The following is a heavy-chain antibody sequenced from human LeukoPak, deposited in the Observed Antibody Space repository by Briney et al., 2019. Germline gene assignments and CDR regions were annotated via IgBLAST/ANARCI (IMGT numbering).Heavy chain of an antibody. J-gene: IGHJ6*02. CDR3: ARSGVSYYYGMDV. Sequence: PGGSLRLSCAASGFTVSSNYMSWVRQAPGKGLEWVSVIYSGGSTYYADSVKGRFTISRDNSKNTLYLQMNSLRAEDTAVHYCARSGVSYYYGMDVWGQGTTVTVSS. D-gene: IGHD1-26*01. CDR1: GFTVSSNY. CDR2: IYSGGST. V-gene: IGHV3-53*01.